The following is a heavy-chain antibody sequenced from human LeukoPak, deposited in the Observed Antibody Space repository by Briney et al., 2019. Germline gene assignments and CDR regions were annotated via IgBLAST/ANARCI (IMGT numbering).Heavy chain of an antibody. CDR3: AKNRKSSSSDFDY. CDR1: GFTFSIYS. Sequence: GGSLRLSCSASGFTFSIYSLNWVRQAPGKGLEWVSSISSSSSFISYADSVKGRFTISRDNAKNSLYLQMNSLRAEDTAVYYCAKNRKSSSSDFDYWGQGTLVTVSS. V-gene: IGHV3-21*06. D-gene: IGHD6-6*01. J-gene: IGHJ4*02. CDR2: ISSSSSFI.